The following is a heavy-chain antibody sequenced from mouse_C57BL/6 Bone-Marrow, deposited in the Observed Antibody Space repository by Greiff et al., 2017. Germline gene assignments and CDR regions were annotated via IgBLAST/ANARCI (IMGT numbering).Heavy chain of an antibody. CDR1: GYTFTSYW. CDR2: INPSNGGT. CDR3: ARSPYFGSYDY. D-gene: IGHD1-1*01. Sequence: VQLQQPGTELVKPGASVKLSCKASGYTFTSYWMNWVKQRPGQGLEWIGNINPSNGGTNYNEKFKGKATLTVDKSSSTAYMQLSSLPSEDSAVYYAARSPYFGSYDYWGQGTTLTVSS. J-gene: IGHJ2*01. V-gene: IGHV1-53*01.